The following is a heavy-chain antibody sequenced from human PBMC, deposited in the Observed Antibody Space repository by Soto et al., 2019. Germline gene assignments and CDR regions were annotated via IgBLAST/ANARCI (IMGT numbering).Heavy chain of an antibody. D-gene: IGHD2-21*02. J-gene: IGHJ3*02. V-gene: IGHV1-18*01. Sequence: VASVKVSCKGSGGTFNRYTITWVRQAPGQGLEWMGWIRVKNGNTNYAQNFQGRFTMTTDTSTSTAYMELRSLRSDDTAVYYCARGPTVGDIWGQGTMVTVSS. CDR3: ARGPTVGDI. CDR1: GGTFNRYT. CDR2: IRVKNGNT.